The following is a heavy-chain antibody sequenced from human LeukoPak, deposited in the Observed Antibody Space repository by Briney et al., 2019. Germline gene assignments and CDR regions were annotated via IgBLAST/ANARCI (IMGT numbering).Heavy chain of an antibody. CDR3: ARPNYYDSSGYYNY. D-gene: IGHD3-22*01. V-gene: IGHV3-48*02. CDR2: ISSISSTV. Sequence: GGSLSLSCSASGFTFCSYAMNWVRQAPGRGLEWVAYISSISSTVYYADSVKGRLTISRDNAEKSLYVQMNSLRDEDTAVYYCARPNYYDSSGYYNYWGQGTMVSVPS. J-gene: IGHJ4*02. CDR1: GFTFCSYA.